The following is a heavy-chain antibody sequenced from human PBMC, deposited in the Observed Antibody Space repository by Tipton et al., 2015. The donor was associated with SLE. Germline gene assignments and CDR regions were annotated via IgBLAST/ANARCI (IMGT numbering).Heavy chain of an antibody. CDR1: GGSISSYY. CDR3: PLYDYVWGYDAFDI. D-gene: IGHD3-16*01. CDR2: IYTSGST. V-gene: IGHV4-4*08. J-gene: IGHJ3*02. Sequence: TLSLTCTVSGGSISSYYWSWIRQPPGKGLEWIGYIYTSGSTNYNPSLKSRVTISVDTSKNQFSLKLSSVTAADTAAYYCPLYDYVWGYDAFDIWGQGTMVTVSS.